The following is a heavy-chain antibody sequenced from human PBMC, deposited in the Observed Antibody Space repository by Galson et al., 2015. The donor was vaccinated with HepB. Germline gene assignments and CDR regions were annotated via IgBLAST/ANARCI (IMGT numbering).Heavy chain of an antibody. Sequence: SVKVSCKASGSTFTSYGISWVRQAPGQGLEWMGWISAYNGNTNYAQKLQGRVTMTTDTSTSTAYMELRSLRSDDTAVYYCARDSPGRYSGYDFPPRRRTVDVWGQGTTVTVSS. D-gene: IGHD5-12*01. CDR2: ISAYNGNT. J-gene: IGHJ6*02. CDR1: GSTFTSYG. V-gene: IGHV1-18*04. CDR3: ARDSPGRYSGYDFPPRRRTVDV.